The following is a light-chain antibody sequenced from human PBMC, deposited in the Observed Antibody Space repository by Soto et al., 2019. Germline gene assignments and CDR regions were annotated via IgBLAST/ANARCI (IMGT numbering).Light chain of an antibody. CDR1: NSDIGSYNF. V-gene: IGLV2-23*02. Sequence: QSVLIQPPSASGSPGQSVTISCTGTNSDIGSYNFVSWYQQHPGRAPKLIMSEVNIRPSGVSNRFSGSKSGNTASLTISGLQPEDEADFYCSSYSSTTTPYVFGGGTKVTVL. CDR3: SSYSSTTTPYV. J-gene: IGLJ1*01. CDR2: EVN.